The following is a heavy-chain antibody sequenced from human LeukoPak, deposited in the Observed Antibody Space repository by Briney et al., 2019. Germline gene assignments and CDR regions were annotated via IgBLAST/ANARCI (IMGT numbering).Heavy chain of an antibody. CDR2: IYYNGST. CDR1: TDSFSSYY. CDR3: ARRKGYCSGGSCPYYFDY. J-gene: IGHJ4*02. V-gene: IGHV4-59*01. Sequence: PSETLSLTCTVSTDSFSSYYWSWVRQPPGRGLEWIGNIYYNGSTNYNPSLKSRVTISIDTSRSQLSLKLRSVTAADTAVYYCARRKGYCSGGSCPYYFDYWGQGTLVTVSS. D-gene: IGHD2-15*01.